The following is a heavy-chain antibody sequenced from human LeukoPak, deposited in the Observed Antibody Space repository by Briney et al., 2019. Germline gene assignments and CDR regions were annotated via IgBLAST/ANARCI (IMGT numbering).Heavy chain of an antibody. CDR3: ARGWGGSPPFDY. CDR2: INPNSGGT. J-gene: IGHJ4*02. D-gene: IGHD1-26*01. V-gene: IGHV1-2*02. CDR1: GYTFTGYY. Sequence: ASVKASCKTSGYTFTGYYLHWVRQAHGQGLEWMGWINPNSGGTNYAQKFQGRVSMTTYTSTTTANMDLTSLRSDDTAVYYCARGWGGSPPFDYWGQGTQVTVSS.